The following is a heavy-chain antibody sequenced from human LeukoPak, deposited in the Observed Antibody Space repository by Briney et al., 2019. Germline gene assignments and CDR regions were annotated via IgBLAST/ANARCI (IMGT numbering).Heavy chain of an antibody. J-gene: IGHJ4*02. CDR2: ISAYNGNT. CDR3: ARGPSGSYSPYYFDY. D-gene: IGHD1-26*01. Sequence: ASVKVSCKASGYTFTSYGISWVRQAPGQGLEWMGWISAYNGNTNYAQKLQGRVTMTTDTSTSTAYMELRSLRSDDTAVYYCARGPSGSYSPYYFDYWGQGTLVTVSS. CDR1: GYTFTSYG. V-gene: IGHV1-18*01.